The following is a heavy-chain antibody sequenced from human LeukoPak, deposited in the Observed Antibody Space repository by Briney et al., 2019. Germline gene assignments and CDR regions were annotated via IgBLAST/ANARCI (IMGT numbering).Heavy chain of an antibody. CDR1: GYAFTGYH. J-gene: IGHJ6*02. D-gene: IGHD3-10*01. CDR3: ARDRSGILGYYYNGMDV. Sequence: ASVKVSCKASGYAFTGYHVHWVRQAPGQGLEWVGRINPNSGVTNYAQKFQGRVTMTRHTSITTAHMELSRLRSDDTAVYYCARDRSGILGYYYNGMDVWGQGTTVTVSS. CDR2: INPNSGVT. V-gene: IGHV1-2*06.